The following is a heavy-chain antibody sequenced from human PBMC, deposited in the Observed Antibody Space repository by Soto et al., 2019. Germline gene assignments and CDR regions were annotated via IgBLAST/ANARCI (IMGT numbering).Heavy chain of an antibody. D-gene: IGHD2-15*01. Sequence: ASLKVSCKASGYTFISYDINWVRQAPGQGLEWIGWMNPNTANTGFAKKFQGRVTMTRDIPASTAYVELSGPRSEDTAVYYCARWGQNAAAGPKFDYWGQGTLVTVSS. J-gene: IGHJ4*02. CDR2: MNPNTANT. V-gene: IGHV1-8*02. CDR3: ARWGQNAAAGPKFDY. CDR1: GYTFISYD.